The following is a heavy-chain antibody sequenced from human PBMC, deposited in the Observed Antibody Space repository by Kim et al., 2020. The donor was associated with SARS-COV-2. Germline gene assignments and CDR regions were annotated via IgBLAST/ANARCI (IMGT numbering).Heavy chain of an antibody. Sequence: NYEQKFQGRVTITADESTSTAYMELSSLRSEDTAVYYCARDDGYFDAFDIWGQGTMVTVSS. D-gene: IGHD5-12*01. CDR3: ARDDGYFDAFDI. J-gene: IGHJ3*02. V-gene: IGHV1-69*01.